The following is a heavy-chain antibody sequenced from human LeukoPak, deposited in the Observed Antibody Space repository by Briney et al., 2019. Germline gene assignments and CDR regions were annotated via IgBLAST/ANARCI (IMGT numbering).Heavy chain of an antibody. Sequence: PGRSLRLSCAASGFTFSSYGMHWVRQAPGKGLEWVAVIWYDGSNKYYADSVKGRFTISRDNSKNTLYLQMNSLRAEDTAVYYCARDRGYDSSFLDYWGQGTLVTVSS. CDR1: GFTFSSYG. J-gene: IGHJ4*02. D-gene: IGHD5-12*01. CDR3: ARDRGYDSSFLDY. CDR2: IWYDGSNK. V-gene: IGHV3-33*01.